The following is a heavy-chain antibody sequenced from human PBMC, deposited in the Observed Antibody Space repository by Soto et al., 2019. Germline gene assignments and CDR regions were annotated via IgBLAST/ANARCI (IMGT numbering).Heavy chain of an antibody. V-gene: IGHV4-4*07. CDR1: GRSMSGYY. CDR2: IYTSGTT. CDR3: AREDYYATGYYVV. Sequence: SETLSLTCTVSGRSMSGYYWSWIRQPAGERLEWIGRIYTSGTTDFNPSLKGRVTMSVDTSKNQFSLKLTSVTAADTALYYCAREDYYATGYYVVWGHGTQVTVS. D-gene: IGHD3-9*01. J-gene: IGHJ4*01.